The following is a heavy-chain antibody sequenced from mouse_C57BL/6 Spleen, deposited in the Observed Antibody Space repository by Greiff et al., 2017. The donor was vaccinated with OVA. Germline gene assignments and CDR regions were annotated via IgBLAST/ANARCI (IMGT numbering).Heavy chain of an antibody. D-gene: IGHD2-1*01. Sequence: VQLQQSGAELVKPGASVKLSCKASGYTFTSYWMHWVKQRPGQGLEWIGMIHPNSGSTNYNEKFKSKATLTVDKSSSPAYMPHSSLTSEDSAVYYCARSLGGGYGNFLFDYWGKGTTLTVSS. CDR1: GYTFTSYW. V-gene: IGHV1-64*01. J-gene: IGHJ2*01. CDR2: IHPNSGST. CDR3: ARSLGGGYGNFLFDY.